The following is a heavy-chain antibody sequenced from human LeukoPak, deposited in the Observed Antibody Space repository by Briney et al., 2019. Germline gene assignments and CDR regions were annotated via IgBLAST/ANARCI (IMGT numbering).Heavy chain of an antibody. D-gene: IGHD3-10*01. J-gene: IGHJ4*02. CDR2: ISAYNGNT. CDR3: ARATMVRGVITKSLFDY. Sequence: ASVKVSCKASGYTFTSYGISWVRQAPGQGLEWMGWISAYNGNTNYAQKLQGRVTMTTGTSTSTAYMELRSLRSDDTAVYYCARATMVRGVITKSLFDYWGQGTLVTVSS. CDR1: GYTFTSYG. V-gene: IGHV1-18*01.